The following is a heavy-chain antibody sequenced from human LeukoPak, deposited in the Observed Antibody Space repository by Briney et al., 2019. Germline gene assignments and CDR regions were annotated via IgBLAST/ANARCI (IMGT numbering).Heavy chain of an antibody. Sequence: GGSLRLSCAASGFTFDDYGMSWVRQAPGKGLEWVSGINWNAGSIGYVDSVKGRFTISRDNAKNSLYLQMNSLRVEDTALYYCARVFSRSFDCWGQGTLVTVSS. CDR2: INWNAGSI. CDR1: GFTFDDYG. D-gene: IGHD2-2*01. J-gene: IGHJ4*02. V-gene: IGHV3-20*04. CDR3: ARVFSRSFDC.